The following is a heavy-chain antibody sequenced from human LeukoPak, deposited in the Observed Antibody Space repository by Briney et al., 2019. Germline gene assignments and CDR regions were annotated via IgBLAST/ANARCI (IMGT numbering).Heavy chain of an antibody. V-gene: IGHV4-39*07. CDR3: ARDRDGEGYFDY. CDR1: GGSISSSNYY. J-gene: IGHJ4*02. D-gene: IGHD2-21*01. CDR2: IYYSGST. Sequence: SETLSLTFTVSGGSISSSNYYWGWVRQPPGKGVELVGSIYYSGSTYYNPSLKSRVTIAVDTSKNQFSLKLSSVTAADTAVYYCARDRDGEGYFDYWGQGTLVTVSS.